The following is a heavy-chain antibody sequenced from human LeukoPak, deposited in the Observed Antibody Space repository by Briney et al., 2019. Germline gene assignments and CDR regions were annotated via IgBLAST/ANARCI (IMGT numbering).Heavy chain of an antibody. J-gene: IGHJ4*02. V-gene: IGHV3-21*01. D-gene: IGHD5-24*01. CDR3: ARDFRTQLDGYSPPYHFDY. Sequence: GGSLRLSCAAYGFTFSRYSMSWARQAPGKGLEWVSSISSGSSHIYYAYSVKGRFTISRDNAKNSLYLQMNSLRAEDTAVYYCARDFRTQLDGYSPPYHFDYWGQGTLVTVSS. CDR2: ISSGSSHI. CDR1: GFTFSRYS.